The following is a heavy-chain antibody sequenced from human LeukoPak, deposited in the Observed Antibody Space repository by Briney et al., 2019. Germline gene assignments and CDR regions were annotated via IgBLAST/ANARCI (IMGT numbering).Heavy chain of an antibody. CDR2: IYYSGST. D-gene: IGHD3-10*01. CDR1: GGSISSYY. Sequence: SETLSLTCTVSGGSISSYYWSWIRQPPGKGLEWIGYIYYSGSTNYNPSLKSRVTISVDTSKNQFSLKLRSVTAADTAVYYCGRVTGYDYWGQGTLVTVSS. CDR3: GRVTGYDY. V-gene: IGHV4-59*01. J-gene: IGHJ4*02.